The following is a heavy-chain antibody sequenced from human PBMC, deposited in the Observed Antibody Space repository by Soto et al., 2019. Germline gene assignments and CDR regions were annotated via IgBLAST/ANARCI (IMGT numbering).Heavy chain of an antibody. CDR1: ADSFSKYY. D-gene: IGHD3-16*01. V-gene: IGHV4-59*01. J-gene: IGHJ4*02. CDR2: IYFNGNT. CDR3: ASVTFGGVVLAH. Sequence: SETLSLTCSVSADSFSKYYWTWIRQPPGEGLEWIGYIYFNGNTNYNPSLKGRVTISIDTSKKRFSLNLSSVTAADTAVYYCASVTFGGVVLAHWGQGTLVTVSS.